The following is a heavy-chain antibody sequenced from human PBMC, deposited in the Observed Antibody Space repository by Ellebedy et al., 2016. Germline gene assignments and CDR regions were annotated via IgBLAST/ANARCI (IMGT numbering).Heavy chain of an antibody. CDR2: ISAYNGNT. CDR1: GYTFTSYG. CDR3: ARSLGSFYYYYGMDV. Sequence: ASVKVSCKASGYTFTSYGISWVRQAPGQGLEWMGWISAYNGNTNYAQKLQGRVTMTTDTSTSTAYMELRSLRSDDTAVYYCARSLGSFYYYYGMDVWGQGTTVTVSS. D-gene: IGHD1-26*01. V-gene: IGHV1-18*01. J-gene: IGHJ6*02.